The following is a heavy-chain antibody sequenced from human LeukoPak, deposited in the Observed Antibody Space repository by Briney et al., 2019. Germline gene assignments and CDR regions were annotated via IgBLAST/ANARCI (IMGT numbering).Heavy chain of an antibody. CDR3: ARGYYSLGYFDY. D-gene: IGHD3-22*01. CDR1: GFTFTTYW. V-gene: IGHV3-74*01. Sequence: GGSLRLSCAASGFTFTTYWMHWVRQAPGKGLVWVSRINPDGSYTSYADSVEGRFTISRDNAKNTLFLQMNSLRAEDTAVYYCARGYYSLGYFDYWGQGALVTVSS. CDR2: INPDGSYT. J-gene: IGHJ4*02.